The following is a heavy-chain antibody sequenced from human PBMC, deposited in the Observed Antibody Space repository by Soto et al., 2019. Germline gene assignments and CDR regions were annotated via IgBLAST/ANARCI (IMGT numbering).Heavy chain of an antibody. CDR1: GYTFTSYA. D-gene: IGHD3-9*01. Sequence: GASVKVSCKASGYTFTSYAMLWVRQAPGQRLEWMGWINAGNGSTSYAQKFQGRVTMTRDTSTSTVYMELSSLRSEDTAVYYCARDGPSLFYDILTGGSFDYWGQGTLVTVSS. CDR2: INAGNGST. CDR3: ARDGPSLFYDILTGGSFDY. J-gene: IGHJ4*02. V-gene: IGHV1-3*01.